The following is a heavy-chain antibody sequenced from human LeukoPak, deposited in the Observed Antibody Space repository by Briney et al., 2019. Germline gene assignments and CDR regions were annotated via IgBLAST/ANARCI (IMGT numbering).Heavy chain of an antibody. CDR3: ARGTVGATTTWFDP. CDR1: GGSISSSSYY. D-gene: IGHD1-26*01. J-gene: IGHJ5*02. V-gene: IGHV4-39*01. CDR2: IYYSGST. Sequence: SETLSLTCTVSGGSISSSSYYWGWIRQPPGKGLEWIGSIYYSGSTYYNPSLKSRVTISVDTSKNQFSLKLSSVTAADTAVYYCARGTVGATTTWFDPWGQGTLVTVSS.